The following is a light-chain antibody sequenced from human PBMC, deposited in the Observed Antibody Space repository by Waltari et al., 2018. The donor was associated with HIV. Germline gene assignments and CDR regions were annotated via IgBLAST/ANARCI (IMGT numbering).Light chain of an antibody. V-gene: IGLV3-25*03. Sequence: SDQVTQTPPVSVSPGHTARITCSGETFPKKFVYWYQQKPGQAPVVVIYNDNERPSGIPERFSGSSSGTRATLTISGVQAEDEADYYCQSADSSGTSFGGGTKLTVL. CDR3: QSADSSGTS. CDR2: NDN. CDR1: TFPKKF. J-gene: IGLJ2*01.